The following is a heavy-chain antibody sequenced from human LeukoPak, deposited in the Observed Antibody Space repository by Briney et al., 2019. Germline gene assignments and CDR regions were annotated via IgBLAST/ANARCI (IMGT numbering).Heavy chain of an antibody. V-gene: IGHV3-49*04. CDR3: RGDSSGYYSDYGMDV. CDR1: GFTFGDYA. J-gene: IGHJ6*02. CDR2: IRSKAYGGTT. Sequence: PGGSLRLSCTASGFTFGDYAMSWVRQAPGKGLELVSFIRSKAYGGTTEYAASVKGRFTISRDDSKSIAYLQMNSLKTEDTAVYYCRGDSSGYYSDYGMDVWGQGTTVTVSS. D-gene: IGHD3-22*01.